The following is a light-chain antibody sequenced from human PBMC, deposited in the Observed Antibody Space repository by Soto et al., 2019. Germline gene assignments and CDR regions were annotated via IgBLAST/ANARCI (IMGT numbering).Light chain of an antibody. V-gene: IGLV2-14*01. Sequence: QSVLAQPASVSGSPGQSITISCTVTSSDVGGYNYVSWYQQHPGKAPKLMIYEVSNRPSGVSNRFSGSKSGNTASLTISGLQAEDEADYYCSSYTSSLYVFGTGTKVTLL. CDR1: SSDVGGYNY. J-gene: IGLJ1*01. CDR2: EVS. CDR3: SSYTSSLYV.